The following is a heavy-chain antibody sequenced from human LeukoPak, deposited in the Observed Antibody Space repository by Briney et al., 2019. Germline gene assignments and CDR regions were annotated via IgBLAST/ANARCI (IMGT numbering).Heavy chain of an antibody. CDR2: IIPIFGTA. D-gene: IGHD2-15*01. J-gene: IGHJ4*02. V-gene: IGHV1-69*01. CDR3: ARSVVAAPWPFDY. Sequence: SVKVSCKASGGTFSSYAISWVRQAPGQGLEWMGGIIPIFGTANYAQKFQGRVTITADGSTSTAYMELSSLRSEDTAVYYCARSVVAAPWPFDYWGQGTLVTVSS. CDR1: GGTFSSYA.